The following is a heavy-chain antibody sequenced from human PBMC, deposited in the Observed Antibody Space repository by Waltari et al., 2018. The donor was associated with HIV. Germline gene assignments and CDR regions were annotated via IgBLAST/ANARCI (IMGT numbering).Heavy chain of an antibody. D-gene: IGHD3-10*01. V-gene: IGHV3-7*04. J-gene: IGHJ4*02. Sequence: EVQLVESGGGLVQPGGSLSLSCADSGFTFRSSWMSWVRQAPGKGLEWVANIKEDGSEKYYVDSVNGRFTISRDNAENSLYLQMNSLRAEDTAVYYCARGGFYGSGSKVNWGQGTLVTVSS. CDR3: ARGGFYGSGSKVN. CDR2: IKEDGSEK. CDR1: GFTFRSSW.